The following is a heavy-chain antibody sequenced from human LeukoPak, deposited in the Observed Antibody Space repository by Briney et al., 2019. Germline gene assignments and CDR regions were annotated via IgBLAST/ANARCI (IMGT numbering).Heavy chain of an antibody. Sequence: APVRVCCTASGRTFSSYAISWVRQAPGQGLGWMGGIIPIFGTANYAQKFRGRVTITTDESTSTAYMKLSSLRSEDTAVYYCARGGYSGSYLYLDYWGQGTLVTVSS. V-gene: IGHV1-69*05. D-gene: IGHD1-26*01. CDR3: ARGGYSGSYLYLDY. CDR2: IIPIFGTA. J-gene: IGHJ4*02. CDR1: GRTFSSYA.